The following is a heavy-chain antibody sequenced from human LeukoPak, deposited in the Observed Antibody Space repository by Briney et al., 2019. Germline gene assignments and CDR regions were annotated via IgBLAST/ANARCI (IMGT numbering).Heavy chain of an antibody. CDR3: ARVGYCSSTSCLNFDY. Sequence: ASVTVSCTASGYTFTSYAMHWVRQAPGQRLEWMGWIIAGNGNTKYSQKFQGRVTVTRDTSASTAYMELSSLRSEDTAVYYCARVGYCSSTSCLNFDYWGQGTLVTVSS. D-gene: IGHD2-2*01. CDR2: IIAGNGNT. V-gene: IGHV1-3*01. CDR1: GYTFTSYA. J-gene: IGHJ4*02.